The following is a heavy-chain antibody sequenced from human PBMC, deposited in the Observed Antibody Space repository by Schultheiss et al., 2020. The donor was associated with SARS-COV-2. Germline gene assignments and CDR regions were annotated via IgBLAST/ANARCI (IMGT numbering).Heavy chain of an antibody. J-gene: IGHJ6*03. Sequence: SETLSLTCTVSGGSISSRSYYWGWIRQPPGKGLEWIVEIYHSGSTNYNPSLKSRVTISVDTSKNQFSLKLSSVTAADTAVYYCARGGGPYSSSSLDYYYYYYMDVWGKGTTVTVSS. CDR3: ARGGGPYSSSSLDYYYYYYMDV. D-gene: IGHD6-6*01. CDR1: GGSISSRSYY. V-gene: IGHV4-39*07. CDR2: IYHSGST.